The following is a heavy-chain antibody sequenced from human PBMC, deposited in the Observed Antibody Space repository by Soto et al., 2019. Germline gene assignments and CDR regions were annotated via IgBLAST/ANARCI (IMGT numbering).Heavy chain of an antibody. CDR3: AKMVHGGYVSYFDS. V-gene: IGHV3-23*01. J-gene: IGHJ4*02. CDR1: GFTFTSYA. CDR2: TSGSGDTT. Sequence: GGSLRLSCEASGFTFTSYAMSWVRQAPGKGLEWVSATSGSGDTTYYADSVKGRFTISRDNSEKRLYLQMNSLRAEDTAVYYCAKMVHGGYVSYFDSWGQGTLVTVSS. D-gene: IGHD5-12*01.